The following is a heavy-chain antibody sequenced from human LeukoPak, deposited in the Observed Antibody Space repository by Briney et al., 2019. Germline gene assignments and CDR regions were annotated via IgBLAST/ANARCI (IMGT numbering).Heavy chain of an antibody. CDR2: IYSSGSV. Sequence: SETLSLTCTVSGASIRGSYWSWIRQPAGRGLEWIGRIYSSGSVNYNPSLKSRVTMSIDTSKNQFSLKMNSVTAAGTAVYYCARSNGFAAIGSWAHGIMVTVSS. V-gene: IGHV4-4*07. CDR3: ARSNGFAAIGS. D-gene: IGHD2-8*01. CDR1: GASIRGSY. J-gene: IGHJ5*01.